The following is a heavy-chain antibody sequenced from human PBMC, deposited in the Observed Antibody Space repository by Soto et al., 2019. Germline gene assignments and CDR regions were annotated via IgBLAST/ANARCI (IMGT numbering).Heavy chain of an antibody. CDR1: GGTFSSYA. CDR3: ARGIVATIVAPRY. J-gene: IGHJ4*02. D-gene: IGHD5-12*01. V-gene: IGHV1-69*13. CDR2: IIPIFGTA. Sequence: SVKVSCKASGGTFSSYAISWLRQSPGQGLEWMGGIIPIFGTANYAQKFQGRVTITADESTSTAYMELSSLRSEDTAVYYCARGIVATIVAPRYWGQGTLVTVSS.